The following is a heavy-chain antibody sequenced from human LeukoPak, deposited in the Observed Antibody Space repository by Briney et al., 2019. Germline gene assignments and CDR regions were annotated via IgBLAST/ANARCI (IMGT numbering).Heavy chain of an antibody. Sequence: GSSVKVSCKASGGTFSSYAISWVRQAPGQGLEWMGGINPIFGTANYAQKFQGRVTITTDESTSTAYMELSSLRSEDTAVYYCARIVDPYYYMDVWGKGTTDTVSS. D-gene: IGHD3-22*01. CDR2: INPIFGTA. V-gene: IGHV1-69*05. CDR3: ARIVDPYYYMDV. J-gene: IGHJ6*03. CDR1: GGTFSSYA.